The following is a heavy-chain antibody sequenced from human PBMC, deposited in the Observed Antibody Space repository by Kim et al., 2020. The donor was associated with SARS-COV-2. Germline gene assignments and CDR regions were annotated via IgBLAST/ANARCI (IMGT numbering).Heavy chain of an antibody. CDR1: GGTFSSYA. CDR3: ARGQATVTTPHPYGMDV. D-gene: IGHD4-17*01. V-gene: IGHV1-69*13. J-gene: IGHJ6*02. Sequence: SVKVSCKASGGTFSSYAISWVRQAPGQGLEWMGGIIPIFGTANYAQKFQGRVTITADESTSTAYMELSSLRSEDTAVYYCARGQATVTTPHPYGMDVWGQGTTVTVS. CDR2: IIPIFGTA.